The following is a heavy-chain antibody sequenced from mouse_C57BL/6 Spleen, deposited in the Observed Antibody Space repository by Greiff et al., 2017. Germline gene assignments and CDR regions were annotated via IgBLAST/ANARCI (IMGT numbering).Heavy chain of an antibody. J-gene: IGHJ1*03. V-gene: IGHV1-15*01. CDR1: GYTFTDYE. Sequence: QVHVKQSGAELVRPGASVTLSCKASGYTFTDYEMHWVKQTPVHGLEWIGAIDPETGGTAYNQKFKGKAILTADKSSSTAYMELRSLTSEDSAVYYCTRVLITTVVATSYWYFDVWGTGTTVTVSS. CDR2: IDPETGGT. CDR3: TRVLITTVVATSYWYFDV. D-gene: IGHD1-1*01.